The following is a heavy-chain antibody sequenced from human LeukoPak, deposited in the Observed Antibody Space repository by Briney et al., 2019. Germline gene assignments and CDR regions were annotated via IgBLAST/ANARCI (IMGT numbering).Heavy chain of an antibody. Sequence: GGSLRLSCAASGFTFSSYDMHWVRQATGKGLEWVSAIGTAGDTYYSGSVKGRFTISRENAKNSLYLQMNSLRAGDTAVYYCARGRGAAGPFDYWGQGTLVTVSS. CDR2: IGTAGDT. J-gene: IGHJ4*02. CDR1: GFTFSSYD. V-gene: IGHV3-13*01. D-gene: IGHD6-13*01. CDR3: ARGRGAAGPFDY.